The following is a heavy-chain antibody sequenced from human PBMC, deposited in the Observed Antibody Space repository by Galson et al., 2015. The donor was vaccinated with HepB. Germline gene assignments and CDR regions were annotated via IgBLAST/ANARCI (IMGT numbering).Heavy chain of an antibody. Sequence: SVKVSCKASGYTFSTYGFAWVRQAPGQGLEWMGWISPYNGNTNYAQKFQGRVTMTTDTSTSTAYMELRGLRAEDTAVYYCARDTNGGYLGGGFDYWGQGTLVTVSS. CDR3: ARDTNGGYLGGGFDY. J-gene: IGHJ4*02. V-gene: IGHV1-18*01. D-gene: IGHD3-22*01. CDR2: ISPYNGNT. CDR1: GYTFSTYG.